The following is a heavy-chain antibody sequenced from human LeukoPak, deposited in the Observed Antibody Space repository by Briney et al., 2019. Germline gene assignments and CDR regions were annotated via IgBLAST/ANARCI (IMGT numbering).Heavy chain of an antibody. D-gene: IGHD1-26*01. CDR1: GFALSSNY. J-gene: IGHJ4*02. Sequence: GRSLRLSCAASGFALSSNYMSWVSQAPGKGLEWVSVIYSGGSTYYADSVKGRFTISRDNSKNTLYLQMNSLRAEDTAVYYCVRIAGKRSFDYWSQGTLVTVSS. CDR2: IYSGGST. CDR3: VRIAGKRSFDY. V-gene: IGHV3-66*02.